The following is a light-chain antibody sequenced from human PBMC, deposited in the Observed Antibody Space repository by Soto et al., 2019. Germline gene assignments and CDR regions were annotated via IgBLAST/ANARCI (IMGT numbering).Light chain of an antibody. CDR2: AND. V-gene: IGLV1-44*01. J-gene: IGLJ2*01. Sequence: QSVLTQPPSMSGTPGQRVTISCSGSRSNIGGNGVTWYQQVPGTAPKLLIYANDQRPSGVSDRFSGSKSATSASLAISGRLSEDEADYYCAVWDDNLKGLFGGGTKLTVL. CDR3: AVWDDNLKGL. CDR1: RSNIGGNG.